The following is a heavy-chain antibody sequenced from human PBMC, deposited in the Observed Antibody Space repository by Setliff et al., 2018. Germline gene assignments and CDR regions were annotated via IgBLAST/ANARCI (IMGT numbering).Heavy chain of an antibody. CDR1: GYSFTSYG. V-gene: IGHV1-18*01. D-gene: IGHD2-2*01. Sequence: ASVKVSCKASGYSFTSYGISWVRQAPGQGLEWMGWISAYNDNKNYAQKFQGRVTMTRDTSTSTVFMELSSLRSEDTAVYFCSRLVRYCTATSCQRLSGGEFWGQGTLVTVSS. CDR2: ISAYNDNK. CDR3: SRLVRYCTATSCQRLSGGEF. J-gene: IGHJ4*02.